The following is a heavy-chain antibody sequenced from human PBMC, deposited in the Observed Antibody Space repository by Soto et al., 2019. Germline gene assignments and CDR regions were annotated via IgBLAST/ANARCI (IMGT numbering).Heavy chain of an antibody. J-gene: IGHJ5*02. CDR1: GGSISSGDYY. V-gene: IGHV4-30-4*01. Sequence: PSETLSLTCTVSGGSISSGDYYWSWIRQPPGKGLEWIGYIYYSGSTYYNPSLKSRVTISVDTSKNQFSLKLSSVTAADTAVYYCARDLYYDTIFDPWGQGTLVTVSS. D-gene: IGHD3-22*01. CDR3: ARDLYYDTIFDP. CDR2: IYYSGST.